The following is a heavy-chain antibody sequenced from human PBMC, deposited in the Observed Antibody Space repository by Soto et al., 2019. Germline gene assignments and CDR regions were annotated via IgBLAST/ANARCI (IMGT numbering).Heavy chain of an antibody. Sequence: QVQLVQSGAEVKKPESSVKVSCKASGGTFGSYAISWVRQAPGQGLEWMGGIIPIFGTANYAQKFQGRVXXXXXXXXXXXXXXXXXXXXXXXXXXXXXXXXXXXXXXXXXXDVWGQGTTVTVSS. CDR1: GGTFGSYA. V-gene: IGHV1-69*05. J-gene: IGHJ6*02. CDR2: IIPIFGTA. CDR3: XXXXXXXXXXXXXXDV.